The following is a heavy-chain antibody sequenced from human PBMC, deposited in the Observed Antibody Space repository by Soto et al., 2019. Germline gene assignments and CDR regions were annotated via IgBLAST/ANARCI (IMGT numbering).Heavy chain of an antibody. Sequence: QVQLVQSGAEVKKPGSSVKVSCKASGGTFSSYAISWVRQAPGQGLEWMGGIIPISGTANYALKFQGRVTLTADESTSTVYMELSSLRSEDTAVYFCARSQGSSTSLEIYYYYYYGMEVWSQGTTINVSS. D-gene: IGHD2-2*01. CDR1: GGTFSSYA. CDR3: ARSQGSSTSLEIYYYYYYGMEV. CDR2: IIPISGTA. V-gene: IGHV1-69*01. J-gene: IGHJ6*02.